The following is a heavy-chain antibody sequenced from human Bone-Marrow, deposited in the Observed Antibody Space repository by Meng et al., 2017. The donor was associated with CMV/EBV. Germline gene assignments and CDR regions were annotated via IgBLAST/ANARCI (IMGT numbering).Heavy chain of an antibody. CDR3: ASRRDGYKYYFDY. D-gene: IGHD5-24*01. CDR1: GGSFSGYY. Sequence: SETLSLTCAVYGGSFSGYYWGWIRQPPGKGLEWIGEINHSGGTNYNPSLKSRVTISVDTSKNQFSLKLSSVTAADTAVYYCASRRDGYKYYFDYWGQGTLVTVSS. CDR2: INHSGGT. J-gene: IGHJ4*02. V-gene: IGHV4-34*01.